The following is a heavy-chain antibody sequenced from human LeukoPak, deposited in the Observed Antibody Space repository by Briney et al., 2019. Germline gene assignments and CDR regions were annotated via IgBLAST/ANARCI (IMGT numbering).Heavy chain of an antibody. J-gene: IGHJ4*02. Sequence: GGSLRPSCTASGFTFSTYWMSWVRQAPGKGLEWVANTREDGSEKYYVDSVKGRFTISRDNAKNSLYLQMNSLRAEDTAVYYCARELAGHYYGSGSSFDYWGQGTLVTVSS. CDR2: TREDGSEK. CDR1: GFTFSTYW. CDR3: ARELAGHYYGSGSSFDY. V-gene: IGHV3-7*01. D-gene: IGHD3-10*01.